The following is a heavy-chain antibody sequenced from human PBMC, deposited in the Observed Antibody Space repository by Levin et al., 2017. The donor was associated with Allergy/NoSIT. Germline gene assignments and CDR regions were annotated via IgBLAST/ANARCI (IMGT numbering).Heavy chain of an antibody. Sequence: SCAASGFTFSSYGMHWVRQAPGKGLEWVAVISYDGSNKYYADSVKGRFTISRDNSKNTLYLQMNSLRAEDTAVYYCAKGFAGGYCSGGSCYPFDYWGQGTLVTVSS. CDR1: GFTFSSYG. CDR2: ISYDGSNK. J-gene: IGHJ4*02. CDR3: AKGFAGGYCSGGSCYPFDY. V-gene: IGHV3-30*18. D-gene: IGHD2-15*01.